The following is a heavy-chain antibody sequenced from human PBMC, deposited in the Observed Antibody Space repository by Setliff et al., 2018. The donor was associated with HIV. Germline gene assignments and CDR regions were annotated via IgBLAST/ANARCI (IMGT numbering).Heavy chain of an antibody. V-gene: IGHV4-38-2*01. D-gene: IGHD3-10*01. CDR3: TRRDVSPLWFGQFDY. J-gene: IGHJ4*02. CDR1: GFSMSNFYY. CDR2: VYHRGET. Sequence: SETLSLTWDVSGFSMSNFYYWGWIRQPPGKGLEWIGSVYHRGETYYKPSLTGRVTISIDSSKSQISLNVTSVTAADTAVYYCTRRDVSPLWFGQFDYWGQGILVTVSS.